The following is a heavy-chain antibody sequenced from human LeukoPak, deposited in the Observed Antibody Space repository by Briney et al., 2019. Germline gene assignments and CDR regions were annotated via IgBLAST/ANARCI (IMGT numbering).Heavy chain of an antibody. CDR3: ARGGGWADGYSPIDF. CDR1: GYTFTSYG. J-gene: IGHJ4*02. Sequence: ASVKVSCKASGYTFTSYGISWVRQAPGQGLEWMGWISAYNGNTNYAQKLQGRVTMTTDTSTSTAYMELRSLTSDDTALYFCARGGGWADGYSPIDFWGQGTLVTVSS. D-gene: IGHD5-24*01. CDR2: ISAYNGNT. V-gene: IGHV1-18*01.